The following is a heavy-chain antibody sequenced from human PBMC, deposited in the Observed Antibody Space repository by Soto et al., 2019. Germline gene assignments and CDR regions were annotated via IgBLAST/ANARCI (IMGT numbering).Heavy chain of an antibody. Sequence: QMQLVQSGPEVKKPGTSVKVSCKASGFTFTSSAVQWVRQARGQRLEWIGWIVVGSGNTNYAQKFQERVTITRDMSTSTAYMELSSLRSEDTAVYYCAAERGYSYGDSDYWGQGTLVTVSS. V-gene: IGHV1-58*01. CDR2: IVVGSGNT. D-gene: IGHD5-18*01. CDR1: GFTFTSSA. CDR3: AAERGYSYGDSDY. J-gene: IGHJ4*02.